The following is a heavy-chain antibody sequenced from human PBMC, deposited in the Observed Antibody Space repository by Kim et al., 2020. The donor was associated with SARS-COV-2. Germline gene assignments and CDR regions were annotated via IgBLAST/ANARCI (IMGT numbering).Heavy chain of an antibody. J-gene: IGHJ4*02. CDR1: GGSFSGYY. CDR3: ARAYSERWIGY. V-gene: IGHV4-34*01. D-gene: IGHD3-3*01. Sequence: SETLSLTCAVYGGSFSGYYWSWIRQPPGKGLEWIGEINHSGSTNYNPSLKSRVTISVDTSKNQFSLKLSSVTAADTAVYSCARAYSERWIGYWGQGTLVT. CDR2: INHSGST.